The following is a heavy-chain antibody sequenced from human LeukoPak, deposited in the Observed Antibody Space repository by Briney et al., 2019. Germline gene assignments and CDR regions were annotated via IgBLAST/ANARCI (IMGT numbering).Heavy chain of an antibody. CDR3: ARDRPGSYWYFDL. CDR2: IYYLGST. V-gene: IGHV4-59*02. D-gene: IGHD3-10*01. J-gene: IGHJ2*01. CDR1: GGSVSSYY. Sequence: SETLSLTCTVSGGSVSSYYWSWIRQPPGKGLEWVGHIYYLGSTNYNPSLKSRVTISIDTSKNYFSLKLNSVIAADTAVYYCARDRPGSYWYFDLWGRGTLVTVSS.